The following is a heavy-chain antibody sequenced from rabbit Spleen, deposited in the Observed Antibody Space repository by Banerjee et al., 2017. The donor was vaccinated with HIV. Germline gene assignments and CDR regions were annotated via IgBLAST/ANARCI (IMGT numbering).Heavy chain of an antibody. CDR2: IYVGDGST. D-gene: IGHD4-2*01. CDR3: ARGPRDGSGGNWVYYFNL. J-gene: IGHJ4*01. V-gene: IGHV1S40*01. Sequence: QSLEESGGGLVKPGGTLTLTCKASGFSLFNYWMCWVRQAPGKGLELIGCIYVGDGSTDYTNWVNGRFTISKTSSTTVTLQMTSLTAADTATYFCARGPRDGSGGNWVYYFNLWGPGTLVTVS. CDR1: GFSLFNYW.